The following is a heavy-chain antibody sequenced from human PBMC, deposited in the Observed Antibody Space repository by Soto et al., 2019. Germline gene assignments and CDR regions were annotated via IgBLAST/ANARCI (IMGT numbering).Heavy chain of an antibody. D-gene: IGHD5-12*01. CDR1: DASISNYY. Sequence: QVQLQESGPGLVKPSETLSLTCTVSDASISNYYWSWIRQPPGKGLEWIGYGYDSGSTNYNPSLKSRVTISVDTSKNQFSLKLGSVTAADTAVYYCARTFSAYDRYYFDYWGQGTLVTVSS. V-gene: IGHV4-59*01. CDR2: GYDSGST. J-gene: IGHJ4*02. CDR3: ARTFSAYDRYYFDY.